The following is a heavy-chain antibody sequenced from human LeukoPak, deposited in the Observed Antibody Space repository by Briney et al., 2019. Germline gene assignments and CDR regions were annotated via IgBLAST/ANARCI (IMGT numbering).Heavy chain of an antibody. V-gene: IGHV4-59*08. CDR2: IHYGGST. CDR3: ARHSSSWPYFDF. J-gene: IGHJ4*02. CDR1: GGSISGCY. D-gene: IGHD6-13*01. Sequence: SETLSLTCTVSGGSISGCYWSWIRQPPGKGLEWIGYIHYGGSTNYNPSLKSRVTISVDTSKNQFSLKLSSVTAPDTAVYYCARHSSSWPYFDFWGLGTLVTVSS.